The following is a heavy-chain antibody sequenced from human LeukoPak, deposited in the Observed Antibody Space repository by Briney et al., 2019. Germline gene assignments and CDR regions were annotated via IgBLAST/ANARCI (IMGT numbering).Heavy chain of an antibody. CDR2: INAGNGNT. V-gene: IGHV1-3*03. CDR3: ATSYYDSSGWGLNDAFDI. CDR1: GYTFTSYA. D-gene: IGHD3-22*01. Sequence: ASVKVSCKASGYTFTSYAMHWVRQAPGQRLEWMGWINAGNGNTKYSQEFQGRVTITRDTSASTAYMELSSLRSEDMAVYYCATSYYDSSGWGLNDAFDIWGQGTMVTVSS. J-gene: IGHJ3*02.